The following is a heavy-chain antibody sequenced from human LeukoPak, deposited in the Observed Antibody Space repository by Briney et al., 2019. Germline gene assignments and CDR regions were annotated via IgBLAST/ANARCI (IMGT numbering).Heavy chain of an antibody. D-gene: IGHD3-10*01. V-gene: IGHV4-59*01. CDR3: ARVSPLLWFGEFDY. CDR2: IYYSGST. CDR1: GGSISSYY. J-gene: IGHJ4*02. Sequence: SETLSLTCIVSGGSISSYYWSWIRQPPGKGLEWIGYIYYSGSTNYNPSLKSRVTISVDTSKNQFSLKLSSVTAADTAVYYCARVSPLLWFGEFDYWGQVTLVTVSS.